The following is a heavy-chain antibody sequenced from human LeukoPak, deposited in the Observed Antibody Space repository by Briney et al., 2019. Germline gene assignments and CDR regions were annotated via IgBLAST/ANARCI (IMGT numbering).Heavy chain of an antibody. V-gene: IGHV4-59*08. CDR2: ISNGGTT. CDR1: GGPINYYY. Sequence: SETLSLTCTVSGGPINYYYWSWIRQPPGEGLEWIGYISNGGTTNYNPSLKSRVTISVDTSKNQLSLKLTSVTAADTAVYYCARHGGAAGGHWGQGTLVTVSS. CDR3: ARHGGAAGGH. J-gene: IGHJ4*02. D-gene: IGHD6-13*01.